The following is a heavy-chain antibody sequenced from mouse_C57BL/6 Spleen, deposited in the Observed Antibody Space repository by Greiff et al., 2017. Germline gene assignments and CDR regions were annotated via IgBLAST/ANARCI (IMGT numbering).Heavy chain of an antibody. CDR3: ARGGLGRRGFDD. J-gene: IGHJ2*01. V-gene: IGHV1-22*01. D-gene: IGHD4-1*01. Sequence: VQLQQSGPELVKPGASVKMSCKASGYTFTDYNMHWVKQSHGKSLEWIGYINPNNGGTSYNQKFKGKDTLTVNKSSSTAYMELRSLTSEDSAVYYCARGGLGRRGFDDWGQGTTLTVSS. CDR1: GYTFTDYN. CDR2: INPNNGGT.